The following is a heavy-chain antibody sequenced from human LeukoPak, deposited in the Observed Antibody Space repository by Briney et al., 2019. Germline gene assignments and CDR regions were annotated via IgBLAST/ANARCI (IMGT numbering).Heavy chain of an antibody. D-gene: IGHD5-18*01. CDR1: GFTFSSDG. Sequence: GGSLRLSCAASGFTFSSDGMHWVRQAPGKGLEWVAHIWYDGSNIYYADAVKGRFTISRDNSKTALYIQMNSLRAENTAVYYCAREDTAMALRLHYWGQGTLVTVSS. CDR2: IWYDGSNI. V-gene: IGHV3-33*01. CDR3: AREDTAMALRLHY. J-gene: IGHJ4*02.